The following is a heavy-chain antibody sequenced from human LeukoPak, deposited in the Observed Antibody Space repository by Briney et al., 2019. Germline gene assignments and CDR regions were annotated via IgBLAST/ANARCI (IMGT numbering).Heavy chain of an antibody. Sequence: SETLSLTCTVSGGSISSHYWSWIRQPPGKGLEWIGYIYYSGSTNYNPSLKSRVTISVDTSKNQFSLKLSSVTAADTAVYYCARERYCSSTSCRRTYYYYYMDVWGKGTTVTVSS. CDR3: ARERYCSSTSCRRTYYYYYMDV. V-gene: IGHV4-59*11. J-gene: IGHJ6*03. CDR2: IYYSGST. CDR1: GGSISSHY. D-gene: IGHD2-2*01.